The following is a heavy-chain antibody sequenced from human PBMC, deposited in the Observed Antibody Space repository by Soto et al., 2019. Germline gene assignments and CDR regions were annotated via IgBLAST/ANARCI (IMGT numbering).Heavy chain of an antibody. D-gene: IGHD2-15*01. CDR2: INPSGGST. Sequence: QVQLVQSGAEVKKPGASVKVSCKASGYTFTSYYMHWVRQAPGQGLEWMGIINPSGGSTSYAQKFQGRVTMTRDTSTSTVYMELSSLRSEDTAVYYCVYSGTPAATGLVYWGQGTLVTVSS. V-gene: IGHV1-46*01. CDR3: VYSGTPAATGLVY. CDR1: GYTFTSYY. J-gene: IGHJ4*02.